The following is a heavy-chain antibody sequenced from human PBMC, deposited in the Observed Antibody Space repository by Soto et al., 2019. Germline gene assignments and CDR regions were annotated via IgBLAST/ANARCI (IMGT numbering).Heavy chain of an antibody. V-gene: IGHV1-69*13. J-gene: IGHJ4*02. Sequence: SVKVSCKASGGTFSSYAISWVRQAPGQGLEWMGGIIPIFGTANYAQKFQGRVTITADESTSTAYMELSSLRSEDTAVYYCARGYWFGELLATATYFDYWGKGTLVTVSS. CDR2: IIPIFGTA. CDR1: GGTFSSYA. CDR3: ARGYWFGELLATATYFDY. D-gene: IGHD3-10*01.